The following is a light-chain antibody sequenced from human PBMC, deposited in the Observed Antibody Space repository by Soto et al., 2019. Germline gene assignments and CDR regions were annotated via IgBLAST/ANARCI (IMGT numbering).Light chain of an antibody. V-gene: IGLV2-14*03. J-gene: IGLJ1*01. CDR2: DVS. CDR3: SSYTSSSTYV. Sequence: QSVLTQPASVSGSPGQSITISCTGTSSYLGAYDYVSWYQHHPGKAPKLMIYDVSNRPSGVSNRFSGSKSGNTASLTISGLQAEDEADYYCSSYTSSSTYVFGTGTKVTVL. CDR1: SSYLGAYDY.